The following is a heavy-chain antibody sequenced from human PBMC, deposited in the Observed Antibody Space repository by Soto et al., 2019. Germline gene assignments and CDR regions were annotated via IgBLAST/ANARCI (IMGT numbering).Heavy chain of an antibody. CDR3: ARREYSGYEN. V-gene: IGHV4-39*01. D-gene: IGHD5-12*01. J-gene: IGHJ4*02. CDR2: IYYSGRT. CDR1: GGSISSSSYY. Sequence: QLQLQESGPGLVKPSETLSLTCTVSGGSISSSSYYWGWIRQPPGKGLEWIGSIYYSGRTYYNPSLKTRVPISVDTSKNQFSLTLSSVSAADTDVYYCARREYSGYENWGQGTLVTVSS.